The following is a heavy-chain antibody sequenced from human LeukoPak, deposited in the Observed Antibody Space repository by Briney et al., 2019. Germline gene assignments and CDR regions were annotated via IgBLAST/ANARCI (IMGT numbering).Heavy chain of an antibody. D-gene: IGHD6-13*01. V-gene: IGHV3-7*01. CDR2: IKQDGSEK. Sequence: SGGSLRLSCAASGFTFSTYWMSWVRQAPGKGLEWVANIKQDGSEKKYLDSVKGRFTISRDNAKNSLYLQMNSLRAEDTAMYYCARDLDSSSWWNWFGPWGQGTLVTVSS. CDR1: GFTFSTYW. CDR3: ARDLDSSSWWNWFGP. J-gene: IGHJ5*02.